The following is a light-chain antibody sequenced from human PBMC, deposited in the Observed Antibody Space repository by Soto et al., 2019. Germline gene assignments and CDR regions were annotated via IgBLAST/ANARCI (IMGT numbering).Light chain of an antibody. CDR2: DAS. CDR1: QSINRL. J-gene: IGKJ4*01. V-gene: IGKV1-5*01. CDR3: QQYNRYSLT. Sequence: DIQLTKSHSTLSASVGDRVTITCRASQSINRLLAWYQQKPGQAPKLLIYDASNLESGVPSRFSGSGSGTEFALTISGLQPDDFGSYYCQQYNRYSLTFGGGTKVDI.